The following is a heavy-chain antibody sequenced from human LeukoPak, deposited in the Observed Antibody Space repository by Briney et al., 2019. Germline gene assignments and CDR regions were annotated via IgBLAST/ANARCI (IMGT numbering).Heavy chain of an antibody. CDR1: GYTFTSYG. CDR3: ARAFLAAAGNAFDI. J-gene: IGHJ3*02. V-gene: IGHV1-18*01. D-gene: IGHD6-13*01. CDR2: ISAYNGIT. Sequence: GASVKVSCKASGYTFTSYGISWVRQAPGQGLEWMGWISAYNGITNYAQKLQGRVTMTTDTSTSTAYMELRSLRSDDTAVYYCARAFLAAAGNAFDIWGQGTMVTVSS.